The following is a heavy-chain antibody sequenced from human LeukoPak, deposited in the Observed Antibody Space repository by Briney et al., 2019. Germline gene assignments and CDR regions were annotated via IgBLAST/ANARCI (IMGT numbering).Heavy chain of an antibody. V-gene: IGHV3-7*01. Sequence: GGSLRLSCAASGFTFSSYWMSWVRQAPGKGLEWVANIKQDGSEKYYVDSVKGRFTISRDNAKNSLYLQMNSLRAEDTAVYYCARGSLRFLERRVDYWGQGTLVTVSS. CDR1: GFTFSSYW. CDR2: IKQDGSEK. J-gene: IGHJ4*02. CDR3: ARGSLRFLERRVDY. D-gene: IGHD3-3*01.